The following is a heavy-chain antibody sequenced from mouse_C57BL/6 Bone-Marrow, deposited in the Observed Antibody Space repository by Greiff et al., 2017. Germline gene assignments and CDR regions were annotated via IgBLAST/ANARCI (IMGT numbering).Heavy chain of an antibody. V-gene: IGHV1-74*01. CDR2: IHPSDSAT. CDR1: GYTFTSYW. J-gene: IGHJ1*03. Sequence: QVQLQQPGAELVKPGASVKVSCKASGYTFTSYWMHWVKQRPGQGLEWIGRIHPSDSATNYNQKFKGKATLTVDKSSSTAYMQLSSLTSEDSAVYYCATLFYYDYEGYFEVWGTRTTVTVAS. D-gene: IGHD2-4*01. CDR3: ATLFYYDYEGYFEV.